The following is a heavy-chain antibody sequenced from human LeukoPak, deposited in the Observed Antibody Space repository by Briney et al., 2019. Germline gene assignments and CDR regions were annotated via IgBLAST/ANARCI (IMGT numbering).Heavy chain of an antibody. CDR3: ARDRGGADDFWSGYYTGYFDY. J-gene: IGHJ4*02. CDR2: ISSSGSTI. D-gene: IGHD3-3*01. Sequence: GGSLRLSCAASGFTFSSYEMNWVRQAPGKGLEWVSYISSSGSTIYYADSVKGRFTISRDHAKNSLYLQMNGLRAEDTAVYYCARDRGGADDFWSGYYTGYFDYWGQGTLVTVSS. CDR1: GFTFSSYE. V-gene: IGHV3-48*03.